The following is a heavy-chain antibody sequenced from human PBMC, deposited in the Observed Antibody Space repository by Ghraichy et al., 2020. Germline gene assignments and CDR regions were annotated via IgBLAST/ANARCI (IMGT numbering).Heavy chain of an antibody. CDR1: GFTFSSYW. D-gene: IGHD2-15*01. V-gene: IGHV3-74*01. CDR3: ARARDVYCSGGTCHNWFDP. CDR2: INTDGSST. Sequence: LSLTCAASGFTFSSYWMHWVRQAPGKGLVWVSRINTDGSSTTYADSVKGRFTISRDNAKNTVYLQMNSLRVEDTAVYYCARARDVYCSGGTCHNWFDPWGQGSLVTVSS. J-gene: IGHJ5*02.